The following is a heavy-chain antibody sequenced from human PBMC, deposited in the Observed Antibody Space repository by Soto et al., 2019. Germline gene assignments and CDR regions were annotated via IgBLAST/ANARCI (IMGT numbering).Heavy chain of an antibody. CDR1: GGTFSNYA. V-gene: IGHV1-69*12. CDR3: VTGGERDYSDHSGWR. J-gene: IGHJ1*01. Sequence: QVQLVQSGAEVKKPGSSVKVSCKASGGTFSNYALDWVRQAPGQGLEWMGGIIPIFGTVRHAQNFQGRVTGNADESTATAYMELSSVSYEDTAMYDCVTGGERDYSDHSGWRWGQGTLVTVSS. D-gene: IGHD3-22*01. CDR2: IIPIFGTV.